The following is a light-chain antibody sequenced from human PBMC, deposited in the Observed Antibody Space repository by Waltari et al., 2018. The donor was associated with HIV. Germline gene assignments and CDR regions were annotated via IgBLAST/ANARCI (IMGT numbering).Light chain of an antibody. Sequence: AIRLTQSPSSFSASTGDRVTITCRASQNIGNSLAWYQHKQGSAPMLLIYGSSTLQTGVASRFSGSASGTNFTLTISCLQSEDFATFSCHQYHRYPQTFGQGTRVEMK. J-gene: IGKJ1*01. CDR1: QNIGNS. V-gene: IGKV1-8*01. CDR3: HQYHRYPQT. CDR2: GSS.